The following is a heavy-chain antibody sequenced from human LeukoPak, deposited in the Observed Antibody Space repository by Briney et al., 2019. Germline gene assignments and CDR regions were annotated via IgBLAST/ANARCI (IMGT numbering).Heavy chain of an antibody. V-gene: IGHV3-53*01. Sequence: PGGSLRLSCAASGFTVRTSYMSWVRHAPGKGLERVSVIYSGGATHYADSVKGRFTISRDNSKNTLYLQMNSLRVDDTAVYYCARGGETATGPFDYWGQGTLVTVSS. J-gene: IGHJ4*02. CDR1: GFTVRTSY. CDR3: ARGGETATGPFDY. CDR2: IYSGGAT. D-gene: IGHD5-24*01.